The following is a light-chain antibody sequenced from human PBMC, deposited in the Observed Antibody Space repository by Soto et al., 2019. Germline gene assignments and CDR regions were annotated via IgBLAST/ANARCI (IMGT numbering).Light chain of an antibody. J-gene: IGLJ3*02. CDR2: DNN. Sequence: QSVLTQPPSVSAAPGQKVTVSCSGSSSNIGNNYVSWYQQLPGTAPKVLIYDNNNRPSGIPDRFSGSKSGTSATLGITGLQTGDEADYYCGTWDSRLSGGVFGGGTQLTVL. V-gene: IGLV1-51*01. CDR1: SSNIGNNY. CDR3: GTWDSRLSGGV.